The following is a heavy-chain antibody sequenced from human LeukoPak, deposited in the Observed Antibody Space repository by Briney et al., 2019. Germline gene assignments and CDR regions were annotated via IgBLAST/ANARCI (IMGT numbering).Heavy chain of an antibody. V-gene: IGHV3-23*01. D-gene: IGHD3-3*01. CDR1: GFTFSSYA. CDR2: ISGSGGST. CDR3: AKEGSFGGDFWSLTPRPFDY. Sequence: PGGSLRLSCAASGFTFSSYAMSWVRQAPGKGLEWVSAISGSGGSTYYADSVKGRFTISRDNSKNTLYLQMNSLRAEDTAVYYCAKEGSFGGDFWSLTPRPFDYWGQGTLVTVSS. J-gene: IGHJ4*02.